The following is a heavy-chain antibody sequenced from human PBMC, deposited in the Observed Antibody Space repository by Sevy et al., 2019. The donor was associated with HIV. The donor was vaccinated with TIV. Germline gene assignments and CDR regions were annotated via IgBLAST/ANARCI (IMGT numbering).Heavy chain of an antibody. CDR3: VRERLEENVVVVAASRLKNWFDP. V-gene: IGHV4-61*01. J-gene: IGHJ5*02. CDR2: IYYSGST. D-gene: IGHD2-15*01. CDR1: GGSVSSGSYY. Sequence: SQTLSLTCTVSGGSVSSGSYYWSWIRQPPGKGLEWIGYIYYSGSTNYNPSLKSRVTISVDTSKNQFSLKLSSVTAADTAVYYCVRERLEENVVVVAASRLKNWFDPWGQGTLVTVSS.